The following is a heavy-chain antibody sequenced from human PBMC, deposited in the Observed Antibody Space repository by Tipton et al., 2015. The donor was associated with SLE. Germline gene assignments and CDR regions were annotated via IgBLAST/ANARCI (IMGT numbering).Heavy chain of an antibody. CDR1: GGSISNYY. D-gene: IGHD6-13*01. CDR3: ARSAGYGSNWAHFDY. Sequence: TLSLTCTVSGGSISNYYWNWIRQPAGKGLEWIGRIYSSGNNNYNPYLKGRVNMSLDTSKNQFSLKLSSVTAADTAVYYCARSAGYGSNWAHFDYWGQGTLVTVSS. CDR2: IYSSGNN. J-gene: IGHJ4*02. V-gene: IGHV4-4*07.